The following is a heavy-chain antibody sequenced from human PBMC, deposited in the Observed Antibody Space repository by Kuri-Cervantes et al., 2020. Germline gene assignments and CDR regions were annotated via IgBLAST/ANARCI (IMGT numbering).Heavy chain of an antibody. Sequence: SQTLSLTCAVYGGSFSGYYWSWIRQPPGKGLEWIGEINHSGSTNYNPSLKSRVTISVDTSKNQFSLKLSSVTAADTAVYYCARDFIIRDYGDYRGWFDLWGQGTLVTVSS. D-gene: IGHD4-17*01. CDR3: ARDFIIRDYGDYRGWFDL. V-gene: IGHV4-34*01. J-gene: IGHJ5*02. CDR2: INHSGST. CDR1: GGSFSGYY.